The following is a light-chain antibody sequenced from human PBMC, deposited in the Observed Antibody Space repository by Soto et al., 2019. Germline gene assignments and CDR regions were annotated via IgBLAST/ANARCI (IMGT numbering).Light chain of an antibody. Sequence: EIVLTQSPGTLSLSPGERATLSCRASQTVSGNYLAWYQQRPGQAPRLLIYSASTRATGIPARFSGSGSGTEFTLTISSLQSEDFAVYYCQQYNNWPPWTFGQGTKVDIK. CDR1: QTVSGN. CDR3: QQYNNWPPWT. CDR2: SAS. J-gene: IGKJ1*01. V-gene: IGKV3-15*01.